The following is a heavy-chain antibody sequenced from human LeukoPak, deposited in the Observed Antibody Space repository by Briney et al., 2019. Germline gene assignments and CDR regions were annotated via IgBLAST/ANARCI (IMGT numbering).Heavy chain of an antibody. V-gene: IGHV4-39*07. Sequence: PSETLSLTCSVSGGSISLSYYYWGWIRQPPGKALEWIGSVYYSGTTSYNPSLKSRVTISVDMSKNHFSLRLSSVTAADTAMYYCARRIRGVSTYYYYYYMDVWGKGTTVTISS. CDR1: GGSISLSYYY. CDR3: ARRIRGVSTYYYYYYMDV. CDR2: VYYSGTT. D-gene: IGHD3-10*01. J-gene: IGHJ6*03.